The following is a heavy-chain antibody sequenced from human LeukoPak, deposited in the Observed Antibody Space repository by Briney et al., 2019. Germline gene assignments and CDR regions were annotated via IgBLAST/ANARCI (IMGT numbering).Heavy chain of an antibody. CDR1: GGSFSGYY. D-gene: IGHD5-12*01. J-gene: IGHJ4*02. Sequence: SETLSLTCAVYGGSFSGYYWSWIRQPPGKGLEWIGEINHSGSTNYNPSLKSRVTISVDTSKNQFSLKLSSVTAADTAVYYCARVEDSGYDWGYFDYWGQGTLVTVFS. CDR3: ARVEDSGYDWGYFDY. V-gene: IGHV4-34*01. CDR2: INHSGST.